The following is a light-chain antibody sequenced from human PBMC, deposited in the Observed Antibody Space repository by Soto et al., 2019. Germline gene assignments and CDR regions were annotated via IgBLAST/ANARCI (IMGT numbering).Light chain of an antibody. V-gene: IGKV1-5*01. CDR2: GAS. CDR1: QSVGTW. J-gene: IGKJ1*01. CDR3: QQYNRNTWS. Sequence: DIQTTQSPSTLSASVGDRVTITCRASQSVGTWVAWYQQKPGKAPKLLIYGASNLESGVPSRFSGSGSETEFTLTITTLQPDDFATYFCQQYNRNTWSFGPGTKVDIK.